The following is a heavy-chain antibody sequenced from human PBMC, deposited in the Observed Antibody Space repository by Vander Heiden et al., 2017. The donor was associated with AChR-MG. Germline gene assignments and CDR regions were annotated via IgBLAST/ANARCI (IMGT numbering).Heavy chain of an antibody. CDR3: ARGRMMTTGRLGDYGMDV. D-gene: IGHD4-4*01. J-gene: IGHJ6*02. CDR2: INNSGGT. Sequence: QVQLQQWGAGLLKHSETLSLTCAVYGGSFSRYYWTWIRRLPGKGLEWVRGINNSGGTNYNPSLESRDTISVDTSKNQFSLKLSSVTAADTAVYYCARGRMMTTGRLGDYGMDVWGQGTTVTVSS. V-gene: IGHV4-34*01. CDR1: GGSFSRYY.